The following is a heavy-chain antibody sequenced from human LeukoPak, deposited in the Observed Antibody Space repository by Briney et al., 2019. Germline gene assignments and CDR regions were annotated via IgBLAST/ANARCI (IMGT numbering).Heavy chain of an antibody. CDR3: ARHGDYGDYGDYFDY. D-gene: IGHD4-17*01. CDR2: IYYSGST. V-gene: IGHV4-39*01. CDR1: GGSISSSSYY. Sequence: PSETLSLTCTVSGGSISSSSYYWGWLRQPPGKGLEWIGSIYYSGSTYYNPSLKSRVTISVDTSKNQFSLKLSSVTAADTAVYYCARHGDYGDYGDYFDYWGQGTLVTVSS. J-gene: IGHJ4*02.